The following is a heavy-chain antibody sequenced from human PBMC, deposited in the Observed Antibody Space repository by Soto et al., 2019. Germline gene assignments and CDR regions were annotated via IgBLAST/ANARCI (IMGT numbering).Heavy chain of an antibody. CDR3: PGYSSDGRCSSWTIDD. Sequence: QLVESGGGPVKPGGSLRLSCAASGFTFSKYNMNWVRQAPGKGLEWVSSITTSSSSIDYADSVKGRFTISRDNARNSLYLQMNSLRAEDTAVYYCPGYSSDGRCSSWTIDDWGQGTLVTVSS. CDR2: ITTSSSSI. V-gene: IGHV3-21*01. D-gene: IGHD2-15*01. J-gene: IGHJ4*02. CDR1: GFTFSKYN.